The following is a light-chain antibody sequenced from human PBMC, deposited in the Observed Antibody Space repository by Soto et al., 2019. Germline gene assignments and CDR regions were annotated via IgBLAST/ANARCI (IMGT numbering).Light chain of an antibody. J-gene: IGKJ1*01. Sequence: EIVLTQSPGTLSLSPGERATLSCRASQSVSSSYLAWYQQKPGQAPRLLIYGASSRATGIPDRFSGTGSETDFTLTISRLEPEDFAVYYCQQYNNWPKTFGQGTKVDNK. CDR2: GAS. V-gene: IGKV3-20*01. CDR1: QSVSSSY. CDR3: QQYNNWPKT.